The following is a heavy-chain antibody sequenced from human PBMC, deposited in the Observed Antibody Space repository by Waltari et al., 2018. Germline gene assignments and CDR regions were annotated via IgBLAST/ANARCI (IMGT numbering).Heavy chain of an antibody. V-gene: IGHV4-39*01. CDR2: IYYSGTT. D-gene: IGHD6-13*01. J-gene: IGHJ3*02. CDR3: VRHGPYSSSWTLGAFDI. Sequence: QLQLQESGPGLVKPSETLSLTCTVSGGSISSSSYYWGWIRQPPGKGLEWIGSIYYSGTTYYNPSLKSRVTISVDTSKNQFSLKLRSVTAADTAVYYCVRHGPYSSSWTLGAFDIWGQGTMVTVSS. CDR1: GGSISSSSYY.